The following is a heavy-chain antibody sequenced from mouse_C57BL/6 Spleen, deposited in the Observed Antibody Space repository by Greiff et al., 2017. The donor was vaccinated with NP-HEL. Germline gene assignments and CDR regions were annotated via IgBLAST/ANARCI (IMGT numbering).Heavy chain of an antibody. V-gene: IGHV5-6*01. J-gene: IGHJ1*03. Sequence: EVQRVESGGDLVKPGGSLKLSCAASGFTFSSYGMSWVRQTPDKRLEWVATISSGGSYTYYPDSVKGRFTISRDNAKNTLYLQMSSLKSEDTAMYYGARPPHYYGSSYGYFDVWGTGTTVTVSS. CDR2: ISSGGSYT. CDR3: ARPPHYYGSSYGYFDV. D-gene: IGHD1-1*01. CDR1: GFTFSSYG.